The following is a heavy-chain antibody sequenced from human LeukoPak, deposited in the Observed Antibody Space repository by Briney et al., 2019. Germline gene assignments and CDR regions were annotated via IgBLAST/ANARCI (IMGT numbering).Heavy chain of an antibody. Sequence: SETLSLTCAVSGGSISSSSYNWGWIRQPPGKGLEWIGSIYYSGNTYYDPSLKSRVTISVDTSKNQFSLKLSSVTAADTALYYCARLCIKTSCYTSDYWSQGTLVTVSS. CDR1: GGSISSSSYN. J-gene: IGHJ4*02. CDR2: IYYSGNT. D-gene: IGHD2-2*02. V-gene: IGHV4-39*01. CDR3: ARLCIKTSCYTSDY.